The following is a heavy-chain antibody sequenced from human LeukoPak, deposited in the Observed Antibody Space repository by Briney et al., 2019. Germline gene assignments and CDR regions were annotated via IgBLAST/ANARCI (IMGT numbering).Heavy chain of an antibody. CDR1: GYTFSSYG. V-gene: IGHV1-18*01. CDR2: ISAYNGNT. J-gene: IGHJ4*02. Sequence: GASVKVSCKASGYTFSSYGISWVRQAPGQGLEWMGWISAYNGNTNYAQKLQGRVTMTTDTSTSTAYMELRSLRSDETTVYYCARDLADYYDSSGYYYPPGYFDSWGQGTLVTVSS. D-gene: IGHD3-22*01. CDR3: ARDLADYYDSSGYYYPPGYFDS.